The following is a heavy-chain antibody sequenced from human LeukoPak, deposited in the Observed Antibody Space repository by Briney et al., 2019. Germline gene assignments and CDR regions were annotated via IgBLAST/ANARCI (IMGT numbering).Heavy chain of an antibody. Sequence: SETLSLTCTVSGGSISSYYWSWIRQPPGKGLEWIGYIYYSGSTNYNPSLKSRVTMSVDTSKNQFSLKLSFVTAADTAVYYCARAAYYCSSTSCYHNWFDPWGQGTLVTVSS. CDR2: IYYSGST. V-gene: IGHV4-59*12. D-gene: IGHD2-2*01. CDR3: ARAAYYCSSTSCYHNWFDP. J-gene: IGHJ5*02. CDR1: GGSISSYY.